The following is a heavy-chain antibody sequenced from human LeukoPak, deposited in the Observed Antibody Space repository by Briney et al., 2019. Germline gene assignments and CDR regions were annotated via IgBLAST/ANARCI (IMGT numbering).Heavy chain of an antibody. CDR3: ARSMVRGVILDY. Sequence: GGSLRLSCAASGFTFSSYSMNWVRQAPGKGLEWVSSISSSSSYIYYADSVKGRFTISRDNAKNSLYLQMNSLRAEDTAVYYCARSMVRGVILDYWGQGTLVTVSS. D-gene: IGHD3-10*01. CDR1: GFTFSSYS. J-gene: IGHJ4*02. CDR2: ISSSSSYI. V-gene: IGHV3-21*01.